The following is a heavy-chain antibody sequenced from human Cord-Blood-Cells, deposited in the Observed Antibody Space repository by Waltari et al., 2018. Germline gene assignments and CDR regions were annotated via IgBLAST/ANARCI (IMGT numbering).Heavy chain of an antibody. J-gene: IGHJ4*02. Sequence: QVQLVQSGAEVKKPGASVKVSCKASGYTFTGYYMHWVRQAPGQGLEWMGWNNPNSGGTNYAQKFQGRVTMTRDTSISTAYMGLSRLRSDDTAVYYCARAPAIVVVPAAIMFDYWGQGTLVTVSS. V-gene: IGHV1-2*02. CDR2: NNPNSGGT. CDR3: ARAPAIVVVPAAIMFDY. D-gene: IGHD2-2*01. CDR1: GYTFTGYY.